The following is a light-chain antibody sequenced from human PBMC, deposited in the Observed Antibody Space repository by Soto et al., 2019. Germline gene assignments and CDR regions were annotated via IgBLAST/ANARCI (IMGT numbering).Light chain of an antibody. V-gene: IGLV2-14*03. CDR2: DVT. J-gene: IGLJ1*01. CDR1: SSDVGGYNY. Sequence: QSALPQPASVSGSPGQSITISCTGTSSDVGGYNYVSWYQHHPGKAPKLMIYDVTNRPSGVSNRFSGSKSGNTASLTISGLQAEDEADYYCSSFTSSSVYVFGIGTKVTV. CDR3: SSFTSSSVYV.